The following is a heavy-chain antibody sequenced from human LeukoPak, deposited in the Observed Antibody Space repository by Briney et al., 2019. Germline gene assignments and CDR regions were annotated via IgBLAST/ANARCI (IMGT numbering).Heavy chain of an antibody. V-gene: IGHV4-59*02. CDR1: GGSVRGYY. Sequence: SETLSLTCAVSGGSVRGYYWDWIRQPPGKGLEWIGYIHACGSANYHPSLKSRVTISLDTSQNLVSLRLTSAPADDTAVYYCAREAPGGSGWTYFDYWGQGSLVTVSS. J-gene: IGHJ4*02. CDR3: AREAPGGSGWTYFDY. CDR2: IHACGSA. D-gene: IGHD6-19*01.